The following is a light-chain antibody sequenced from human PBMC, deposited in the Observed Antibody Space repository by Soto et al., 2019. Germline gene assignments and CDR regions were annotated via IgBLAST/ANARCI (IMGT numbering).Light chain of an antibody. CDR1: QSVRRY. CDR3: QQRTNWPLT. V-gene: IGKV3-11*01. J-gene: IGKJ4*01. CDR2: DAT. Sequence: EIVLTQSPATLSLSPGERATLSCRASQSVRRYLAWYQQKPGQAPRLLIFDATNRATGIPARFSGRGAGTDFTLTISRLEPEDSAVYHCQQRTNWPLTCGGGTKVEIK.